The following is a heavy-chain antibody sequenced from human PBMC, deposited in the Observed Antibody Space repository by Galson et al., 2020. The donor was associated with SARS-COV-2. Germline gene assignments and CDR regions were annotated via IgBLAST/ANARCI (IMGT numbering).Heavy chain of an antibody. J-gene: IGHJ5*02. Sequence: SETLSLTCTVSGGSISSSSYYWGWIRQPPGKGLEWIGSIYYSGSTYYNPSLKSRVTISVDTSKNQFSLKLSSVTAADTAVYYCARDTTDSSGYYSVLSWFDPWGQGTLVTVSS. CDR3: ARDTTDSSGYYSVLSWFDP. D-gene: IGHD3-22*01. CDR2: IYYSGST. CDR1: GGSISSSSYY. V-gene: IGHV4-39*07.